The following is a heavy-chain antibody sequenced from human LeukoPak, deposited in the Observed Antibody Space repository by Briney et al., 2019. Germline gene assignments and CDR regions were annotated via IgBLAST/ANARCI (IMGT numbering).Heavy chain of an antibody. D-gene: IGHD3-10*01. J-gene: IGHJ5*02. CDR3: ARDLLLSSVFDP. V-gene: IGHV4-39*07. CDR1: GGSISSSSYY. Sequence: SETLSPTCNVSGGSISSSSYYWGWIRQPPGKGLEWIGSIYYSGSTYYNPSLKSRVTISVDTSKNQFSLKLSSVTAADTAVYYCARDLLLSSVFDPWGQGTLVTVSS. CDR2: IYYSGST.